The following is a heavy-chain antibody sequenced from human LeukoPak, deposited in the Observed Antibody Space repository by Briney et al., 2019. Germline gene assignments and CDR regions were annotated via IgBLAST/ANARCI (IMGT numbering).Heavy chain of an antibody. CDR1: GFTFSSYG. V-gene: IGHV3-30*03. D-gene: IGHD3-16*02. CDR3: ARDIVDY. Sequence: GGSLRLSCAASGFTFSSYGMHRVRQAPGKGLEWVAVISYDGSNKYYADSVRGRFTISRDNSKNTLYLQMNSLRAEDTAVYYCARDIVDYWGQGTLVTVSS. CDR2: ISYDGSNK. J-gene: IGHJ4*02.